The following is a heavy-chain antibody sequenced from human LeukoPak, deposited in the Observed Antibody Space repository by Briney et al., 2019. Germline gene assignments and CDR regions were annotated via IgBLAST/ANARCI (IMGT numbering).Heavy chain of an antibody. V-gene: IGHV3-74*01. D-gene: IGHD4-17*01. CDR3: ARRVTNYGDYP. Sequence: QPGGFLRLSCAASGFTFSSYWMHWVRQAPGKGLVWVSRINSDGSSTSYADSVKGRFTISRDNAKNTLYLQMNSLRAEDTAVYYCARRVTNYGDYPWGQGTLVSVSS. CDR1: GFTFSSYW. J-gene: IGHJ5*02. CDR2: INSDGSST.